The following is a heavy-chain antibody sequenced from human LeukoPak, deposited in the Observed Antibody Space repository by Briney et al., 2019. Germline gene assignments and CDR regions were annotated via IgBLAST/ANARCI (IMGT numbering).Heavy chain of an antibody. CDR3: ARLPRSGKYYFDY. J-gene: IGHJ4*02. D-gene: IGHD3-10*01. V-gene: IGHV4-39*01. CDR2: IYYTGST. Sequence: SETLSLTCTVSGGSISTTSYSWVWIRQPLGKGLEWIGNIYYTGSTYNNPSLKSRVTFSVDTSENQFSLKLSSVTAADTAVYYCARLPRSGKYYFDYWGQGTLVTVPS. CDR1: GGSISTTSYS.